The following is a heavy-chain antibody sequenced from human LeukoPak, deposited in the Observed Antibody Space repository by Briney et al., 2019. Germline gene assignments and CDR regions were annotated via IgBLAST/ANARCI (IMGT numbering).Heavy chain of an antibody. CDR3: ARERVDTAMALDY. V-gene: IGHV3-30-3*01. J-gene: IGHJ4*02. D-gene: IGHD5-18*01. Sequence: PGGSLRLSCAASGFTFSSYAMHWVRQAPGKGLEWVAVISYDGSNKYYADSVKGRFTISRDNSKNTLYLQMNSLRAEDTAVYYCARERVDTAMALDYWGQGTLVTVSS. CDR2: ISYDGSNK. CDR1: GFTFSSYA.